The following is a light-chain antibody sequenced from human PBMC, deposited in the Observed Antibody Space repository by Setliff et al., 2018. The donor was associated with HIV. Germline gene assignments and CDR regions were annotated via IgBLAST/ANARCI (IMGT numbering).Light chain of an antibody. J-gene: IGLJ2*01. CDR3: SSYTSTRALL. V-gene: IGLV2-14*03. CDR1: SSDVGGYNF. Sequence: LTQPASVSGSPGQSVTISCTGTSSDVGGYNFVSWYQQHPGKTPELLIYDVTDRFSGSKSGSTASLTISGLQPEDEADYYCSSYTSTRALLFGGGTK. CDR2: DV.